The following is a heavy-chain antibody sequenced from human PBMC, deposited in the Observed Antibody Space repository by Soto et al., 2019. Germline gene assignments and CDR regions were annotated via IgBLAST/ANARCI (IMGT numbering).Heavy chain of an antibody. D-gene: IGHD3-16*01. CDR2: INLGGTTT. V-gene: IGHV1-46*04. Sequence: QVQLVQSGAEVKKPGASVKLSCQASEYTFTDYFIHWVRQAPGQGLEWMGLINLGGTTTTYAQKLQVRLTMIRDSSTRRAYVGLSRLRSEDRAVYYCIGGEGGMRYFDDWGQGTLVSVSS. CDR3: IGGEGGMRYFDD. CDR1: EYTFTDYF. J-gene: IGHJ4*02.